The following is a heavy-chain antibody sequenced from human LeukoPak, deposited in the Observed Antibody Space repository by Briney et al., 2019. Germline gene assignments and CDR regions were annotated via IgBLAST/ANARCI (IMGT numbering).Heavy chain of an antibody. CDR1: GFSFKDYG. D-gene: IGHD1-26*01. J-gene: IGHJ6*02. CDR2: INWNGGGT. V-gene: IGHV3-9*01. CDR3: AKHLTATNTYIFFGLDV. Sequence: GGSLRLSCAATGFSFKDYGMHWVRQPPGKGLEWVSAINWNGGGTDYADSVRGRFTISRDNAKNSLYLQLSSLRPEDTALYYCAKHLTATNTYIFFGLDVWGQGTSVTVSS.